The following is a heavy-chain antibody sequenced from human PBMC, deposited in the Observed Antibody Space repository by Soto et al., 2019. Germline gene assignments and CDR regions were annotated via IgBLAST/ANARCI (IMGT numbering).Heavy chain of an antibody. J-gene: IGHJ6*01. CDR3: TRVVIPGFGSYSGMDV. Sequence: QVQLVQSGAEVKKPGSSVKVSCEASGGAFSSYAISWVRQAPGQGLEWMGGVSPIFETAKYAQKFQGRVTITADKSTGIAYMELSSLRSDAAAVYYCTRVVIPGFGSYSGMDVW. CDR1: GGAFSSYA. V-gene: IGHV1-69*06. CDR2: VSPIFETA. D-gene: IGHD3-16*02.